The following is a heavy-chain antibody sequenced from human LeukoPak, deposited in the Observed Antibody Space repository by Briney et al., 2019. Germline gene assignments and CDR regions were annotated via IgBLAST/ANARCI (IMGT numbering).Heavy chain of an antibody. V-gene: IGHV4-59*01. CDR2: IYYSGST. Sequence: PSETLSLTCTVSGGSISSYYCSEIRQPPGKGLEWIGYIYYSGSTNYNPSLKSRVTISVDTSKNQFSLKLSSVTAADTAVYYCARDRGSYGGFFDYWGQGTLVTVSS. CDR3: ARDRGSYGGFFDY. D-gene: IGHD1-26*01. CDR1: GGSISSYY. J-gene: IGHJ4*02.